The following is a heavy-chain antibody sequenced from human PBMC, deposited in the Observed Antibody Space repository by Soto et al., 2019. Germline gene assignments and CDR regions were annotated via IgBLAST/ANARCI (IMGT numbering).Heavy chain of an antibody. D-gene: IGHD1-1*01. Sequence: SETLSLTCTVSGGSISSYYWSWIRQPPGKGLEWIGYIYYSGSTNYNPSLKSRVTISVDTSKNQFSLKLSSVTAADTAVYYCARHFKLDPSLFDYWGQGTLVTVSS. CDR3: ARHFKLDPSLFDY. CDR2: IYYSGST. CDR1: GGSISSYY. V-gene: IGHV4-59*08. J-gene: IGHJ4*02.